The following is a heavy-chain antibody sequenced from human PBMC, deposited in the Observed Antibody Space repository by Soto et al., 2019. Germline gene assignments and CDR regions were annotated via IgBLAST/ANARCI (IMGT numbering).Heavy chain of an antibody. CDR3: AKADSSGWYYHGDY. CDR2: ISWNSGSI. Sequence: PGGSLRLSCAASGFTFDDYAMHWVRQAPGKGLEWVSGISWNSGSIGYADSVKGRFTISRDNAKNSLYLQMNSLRAEDTALYYCAKADSSGWYYHGDYWGQGTLVTVSS. CDR1: GFTFDDYA. J-gene: IGHJ4*02. D-gene: IGHD6-19*01. V-gene: IGHV3-9*01.